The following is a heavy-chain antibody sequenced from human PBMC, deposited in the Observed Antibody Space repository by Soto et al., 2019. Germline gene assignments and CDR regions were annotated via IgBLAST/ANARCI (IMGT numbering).Heavy chain of an antibody. Sequence: GESLKISCKGSGYSFTSNWINWVRQMPGKGLEWMGRIDPSDSHSNYNPSFQGHVTISADKSTSSAYLQWNSLKASDTAMYYCARVSLYCTNGVCHFDYWGQGTLVTVSS. J-gene: IGHJ4*02. CDR3: ARVSLYCTNGVCHFDY. CDR2: IDPSDSHS. D-gene: IGHD2-8*01. V-gene: IGHV5-10-1*01. CDR1: GYSFTSNW.